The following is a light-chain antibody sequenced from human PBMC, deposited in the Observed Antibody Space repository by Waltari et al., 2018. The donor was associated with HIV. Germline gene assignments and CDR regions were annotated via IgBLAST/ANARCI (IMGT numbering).Light chain of an antibody. CDR3: CAFSGSRLSWV. V-gene: IGLV2-23*02. CDR2: DVS. CDR1: SSDVGTYDL. Sequence: QSALTQPASVSGSPGQSITVSCTGTSSDVGTYDLVSWYQHLPGKAPKLIIHDVSKRPSGVSSRFSGSKSGNTASLTISGLQAEDDSLYYCCAFSGSRLSWVVGGGTTVTVL. J-gene: IGLJ3*02.